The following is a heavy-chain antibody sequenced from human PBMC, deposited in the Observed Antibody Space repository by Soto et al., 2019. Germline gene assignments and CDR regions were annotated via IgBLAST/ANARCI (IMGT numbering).Heavy chain of an antibody. J-gene: IGHJ4*02. CDR2: ISPESDQA. CDR3: TRDVCSISPSTVTTDDY. V-gene: IGHV1-18*01. D-gene: IGHD4-17*01. Sequence: VQLVQSAAEVKKPGASVRVSCKASGYNFTSFGVSWVRQAPGQGAGWMGCISPESDQATYAHKLQGRITITTDTSTTTDYMDLRSLRSDDAAVYYCTRDVCSISPSTVTTDDYWGQGTLVSVSS. CDR1: GYNFTSFG.